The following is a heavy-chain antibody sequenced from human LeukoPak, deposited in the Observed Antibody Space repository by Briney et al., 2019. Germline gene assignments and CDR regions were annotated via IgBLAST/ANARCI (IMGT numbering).Heavy chain of an antibody. J-gene: IGHJ3*02. CDR1: GFTFSNYA. V-gene: IGHV3-23*01. CDR3: ANPIAAAAVDAFDI. Sequence: GGSLRLSCAASGFTFSNYAMNWVRQAPGEGLEWVSSLGGDGVNKYYADSVKGRFTISRDNSKNTLYLQMNSLRAEDTAVYYCANPIAAAAVDAFDIWGQGTMVTVSS. CDR2: LGGDGVNK. D-gene: IGHD6-13*01.